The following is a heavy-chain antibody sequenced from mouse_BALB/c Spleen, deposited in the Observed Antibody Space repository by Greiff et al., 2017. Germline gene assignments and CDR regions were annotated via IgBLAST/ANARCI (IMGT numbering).Heavy chain of an antibody. CDR1: GFSLTSYG. J-gene: IGHJ4*01. Sequence: QVQLQQSGPSLVQPSQSLSITCTVSGFSLTSYGVHWVRQSPGKGLEWLGVIWRGGSTDYNAAFMFRLSITKDNSKSQVFFKMNSLQADDTAIYYCAKGNYGNLDGMDYWGQGTSVTVSS. CDR3: AKGNYGNLDGMDY. D-gene: IGHD2-1*01. CDR2: IWRGGST. V-gene: IGHV2-5-1*01.